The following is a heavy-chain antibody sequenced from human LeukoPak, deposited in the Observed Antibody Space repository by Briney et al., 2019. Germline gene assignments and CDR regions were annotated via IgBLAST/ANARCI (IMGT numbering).Heavy chain of an antibody. CDR2: ISAYNGNA. V-gene: IGHV1-18*01. D-gene: IGHD3-22*01. CDR3: ARLRTMIVADY. Sequence: ASVKVSCKASGYTFTSYGIIWVRQAPGQGLEWMGWISAYNGNANYAQKLQGRVTMTTDTSTSTAYMELRSLRSDDTAVYYCARLRTMIVADYWGQGTLVTVSS. J-gene: IGHJ4*02. CDR1: GYTFTSYG.